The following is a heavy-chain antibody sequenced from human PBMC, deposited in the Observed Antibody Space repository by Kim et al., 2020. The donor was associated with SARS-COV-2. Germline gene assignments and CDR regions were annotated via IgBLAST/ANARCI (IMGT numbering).Heavy chain of an antibody. CDR3: ARDAGYSYAYFDY. J-gene: IGHJ4*02. Sequence: YTPSLKSRVTISVDTSKNQFSLKLSSVTAADTAVYYCARDAGYSYAYFDYWGQGTLVTVSS. D-gene: IGHD5-18*01. V-gene: IGHV4-34*01.